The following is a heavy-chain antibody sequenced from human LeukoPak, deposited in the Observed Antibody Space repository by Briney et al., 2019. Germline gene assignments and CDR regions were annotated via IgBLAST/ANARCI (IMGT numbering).Heavy chain of an antibody. V-gene: IGHV4-4*02. CDR2: IYHSGST. D-gene: IGHD3-10*01. CDR1: GASISSGYW. CDR3: ARDDTGVIRGIRFHY. Sequence: PSETLSLTCAVSGASISSGYWWSWVRQPPGKGLEWIGEIYHSGSTNHNPSLKSRVTISVDKSKSQFSLNLCSVTAADMAVYYCARDDTGVIRGIRFHYWGQGTLVTVSS. J-gene: IGHJ4*02.